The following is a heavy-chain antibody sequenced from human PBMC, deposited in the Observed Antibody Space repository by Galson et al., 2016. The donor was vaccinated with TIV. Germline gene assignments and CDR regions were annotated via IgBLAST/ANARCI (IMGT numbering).Heavy chain of an antibody. CDR1: DFNFASYT. D-gene: IGHD3-22*01. J-gene: IGHJ4*02. CDR3: ARDRRGSSGSLYFDK. CDR2: ISSGGTYM. Sequence: SLRLSCAASDFNFASYTMNWVRQAPGKGLAWVSSISSGGTYMYYADSVKGRFTMSRDSAKNSVYLQMDSLRVEDTAIYYCARDRRGSSGSLYFDKWGQGALITVSS. V-gene: IGHV3-21*01.